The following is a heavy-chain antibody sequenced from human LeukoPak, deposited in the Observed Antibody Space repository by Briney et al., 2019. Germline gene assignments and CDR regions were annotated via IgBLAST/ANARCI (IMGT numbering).Heavy chain of an antibody. CDR3: ARSVVVVTAVYFDY. Sequence: PSETLSLTCTVPGDYISNYYWGWIRQTPGKGLEWIGSIYYSGSTYYNPSLQSRVTISVDTSKNQFSLKLSSVTAAYAAVYYCARSVVVVTAVYFDYWGQGTLVTVSS. CDR2: IYYSGST. D-gene: IGHD2-21*02. CDR1: GDYISNYY. J-gene: IGHJ4*02. V-gene: IGHV4-39*01.